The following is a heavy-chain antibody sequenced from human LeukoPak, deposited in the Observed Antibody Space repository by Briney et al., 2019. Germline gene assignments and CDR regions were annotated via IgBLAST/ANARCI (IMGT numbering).Heavy chain of an antibody. CDR3: TIPAPPGGIVYVFHI. V-gene: IGHV3-30*03. CDR2: ISYDGKYK. J-gene: IGHJ3*02. D-gene: IGHD1-14*01. CDR1: GFFFTTYS. Sequence: GRSLRLSCAASGFFFTTYSMHSVRQAPGKGLGWVAIISYDGKYKNSTDSMKGRFTMSRDNSKNTLYLQMNCLGAEGTAVYYCTIPAPPGGIVYVFHICGEGTMGSVSS.